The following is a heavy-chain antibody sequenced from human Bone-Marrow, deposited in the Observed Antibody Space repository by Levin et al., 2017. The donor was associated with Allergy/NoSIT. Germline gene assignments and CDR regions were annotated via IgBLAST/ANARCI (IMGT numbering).Heavy chain of an antibody. D-gene: IGHD3-10*01. Sequence: ASVKVSCKASEDTFTGAYIHWVRQAPGQGFEWMGWINPGNGDTKFAEKFQDRVAMTRDTSTTTAHLEVMRLTSHDTAVYFCGRGGSGRVDSLGQGVLVIVSS. CDR1: EDTFTGAY. CDR3: GRGGSGRVDS. V-gene: IGHV1-2*02. J-gene: IGHJ4*02. CDR2: INPGNGDT.